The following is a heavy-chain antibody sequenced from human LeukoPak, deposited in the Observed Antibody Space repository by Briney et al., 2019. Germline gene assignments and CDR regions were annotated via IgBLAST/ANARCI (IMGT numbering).Heavy chain of an antibody. CDR3: ARALRYFDWLLYGY. D-gene: IGHD3-9*01. J-gene: IGHJ4*02. CDR2: ISAYNGNT. V-gene: IGHV1-18*01. CDR1: GYTFTSYG. Sequence: GASVKVSCKASGYTFTSYGISWVRQAPGQGLEWMGWISAYNGNTNYAQKLQGRVTMTTDTSTSTAYMELRSQRSDDTAVYYCARALRYFDWLLYGYWGQGTLVTVSS.